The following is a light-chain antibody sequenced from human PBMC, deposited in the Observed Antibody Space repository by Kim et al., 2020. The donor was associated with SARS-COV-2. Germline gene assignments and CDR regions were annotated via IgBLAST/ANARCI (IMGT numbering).Light chain of an antibody. CDR2: TAS. CDR3: QQYAVSPLT. J-gene: IGKJ4*01. CDR1: LSVAKNY. V-gene: IGKV3-20*01. Sequence: YPGERATLSCRASLSVAKNYVAWFQQKPGQAPRLFIHTASFRAPGIPDRFSASGSGTDFTLTITRLEPEDFAVYYCQQYAVSPLTFGGGTKVDIK.